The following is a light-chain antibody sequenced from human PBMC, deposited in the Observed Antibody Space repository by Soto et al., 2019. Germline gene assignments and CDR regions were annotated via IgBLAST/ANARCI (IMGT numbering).Light chain of an antibody. Sequence: EIVLTQSPGTLSLSPGERTTLSCRASQSISSSYLAWYQQKPGQAPRLLVYGAPSRATGIPDRFSGSGSGTDFTLTISRLEPEDFALYYCQQYSSTFWTLGQGTKVEIK. J-gene: IGKJ1*01. CDR1: QSISSSY. CDR3: QQYSSTFWT. CDR2: GAP. V-gene: IGKV3-20*01.